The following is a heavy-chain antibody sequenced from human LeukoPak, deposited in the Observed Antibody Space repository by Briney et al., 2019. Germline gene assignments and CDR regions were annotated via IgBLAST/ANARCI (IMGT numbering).Heavy chain of an antibody. V-gene: IGHV3-30*03. J-gene: IGHJ4*02. CDR1: GFTFSSYG. CDR3: ALKKSSAWSFDY. CDR2: ISYDGSNK. D-gene: IGHD6-19*01. Sequence: GGSLRLSCAASGFTFSSYGMHWVRQAPGKGLEWVAVISYDGSNKYYADSVKGRFTISRDNSKNTLYLQMDSLRAEDTAVYYCALKKSSAWSFDYWGQGTLVTVSS.